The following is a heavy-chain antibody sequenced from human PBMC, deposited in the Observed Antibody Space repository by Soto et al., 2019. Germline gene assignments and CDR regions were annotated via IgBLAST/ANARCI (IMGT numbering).Heavy chain of an antibody. Sequence: SETLSLTCTVPGGSISSYYWSWIRQTPGKGLEWIGYIYYSGSTNYNPSLKSRVTISVDTSKNQFSLKLRSVTAADTAVYYCARSHGFYYGSGSYALDAFDIWGQGTMVTVSS. D-gene: IGHD3-10*01. J-gene: IGHJ3*02. CDR2: IYYSGST. V-gene: IGHV4-59*01. CDR1: GGSISSYY. CDR3: ARSHGFYYGSGSYALDAFDI.